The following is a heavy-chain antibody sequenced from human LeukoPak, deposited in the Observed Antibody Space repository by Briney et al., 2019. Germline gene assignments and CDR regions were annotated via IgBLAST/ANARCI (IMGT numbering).Heavy chain of an antibody. CDR3: VRDYSDRSGYYALYSAGY. CDR2: ISYDGSNE. J-gene: IGHJ4*02. Sequence: GGSLRLSCAAFGFTFSSYTMHWVRQAPGKGLEWVAVISYDGSNEYYADSVKGRFTISRDNSKNALCLQMNSLRVGDTAVYYCVRDYSDRSGYYALYSAGYWGQGTLVTVSS. CDR1: GFTFSSYT. D-gene: IGHD3-22*01. V-gene: IGHV3-30-3*01.